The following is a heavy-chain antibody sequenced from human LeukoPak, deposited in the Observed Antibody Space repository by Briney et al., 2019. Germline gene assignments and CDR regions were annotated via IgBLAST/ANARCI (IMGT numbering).Heavy chain of an antibody. Sequence: GGSLRLSCADSGFTVSTDYMGGVRQAPGKGLEWVSVIYNGGNTNYADSVKGRFTISRDDSKDTLYLQMNSLRAEDTAVYYCARASQWLAFDYWGQGTLVTVS. CDR1: GFTVSTDY. CDR2: IYNGGNT. CDR3: ARASQWLAFDY. V-gene: IGHV3-66*01. D-gene: IGHD6-19*01. J-gene: IGHJ4*02.